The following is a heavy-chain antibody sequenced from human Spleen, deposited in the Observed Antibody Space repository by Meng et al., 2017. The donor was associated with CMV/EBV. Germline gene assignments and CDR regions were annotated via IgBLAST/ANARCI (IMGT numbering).Heavy chain of an antibody. Sequence: ASVKVSCKASGGTFSSYAISWVRQAPGQGLEWMGWISAYNGNTNYAQKLQGRVTMTTDTSTSTAYMELRSLRSDDTAVYYCARYVDYGGNSHYYYGMDVWGQGTTVTVSS. J-gene: IGHJ6*02. CDR3: ARYVDYGGNSHYYYGMDV. CDR1: GGTFSSYA. D-gene: IGHD4-23*01. V-gene: IGHV1-18*01. CDR2: ISAYNGNT.